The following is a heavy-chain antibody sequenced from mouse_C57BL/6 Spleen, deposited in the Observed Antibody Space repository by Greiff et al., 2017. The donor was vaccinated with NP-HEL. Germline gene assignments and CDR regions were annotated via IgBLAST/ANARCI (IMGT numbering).Heavy chain of an antibody. CDR2: IDPSDSET. V-gene: IGHV1-52*01. J-gene: IGHJ2*01. CDR3: ARSVYGSSLYDFDD. Sequence: QVQLQQPGAELVRPGSSVKLSCKASGYTFTSYWMHWVKQRPIQGLEWIGNIDPSDSETHYNQKFKDKATLPVDKSSSTAYMQLSSLTSEDSAVYYCARSVYGSSLYDFDDWGQGTTLTVSS. D-gene: IGHD1-1*01. CDR1: GYTFTSYW.